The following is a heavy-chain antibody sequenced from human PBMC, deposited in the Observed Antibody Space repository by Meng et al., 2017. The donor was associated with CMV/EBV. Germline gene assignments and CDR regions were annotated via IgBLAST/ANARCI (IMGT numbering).Heavy chain of an antibody. J-gene: IGHJ4*02. D-gene: IGHD3-10*01. CDR1: GGTFSSYA. CDR2: IIPIFGTA. Sequence: QVQLVQSGAAVKKPGSSVKVSCXXSGGTFSSYAISWVRQAPGQGLEWMGGIIPIFGTANYAQKFQGRVTITADESTSTAYMELSSLRSEDTAVYYCALLAGGSGSYFSFDYWGQGTRVTVSS. CDR3: ALLAGGSGSYFSFDY. V-gene: IGHV1-69*12.